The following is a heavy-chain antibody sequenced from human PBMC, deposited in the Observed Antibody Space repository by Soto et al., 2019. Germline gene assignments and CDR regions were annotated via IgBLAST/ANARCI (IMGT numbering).Heavy chain of an antibody. V-gene: IGHV4-61*02. CDR2: FESSGSN. CDR1: GGSISSSSYY. CDR3: ARVQSRYGYWFDP. Sequence: SETLSLTCTVSGGSISSSSYYWSWIRQPAGKGLEWIGRFESSGSNNYNPSLKSRVAMSVDRSKKQFSLRLSAVTAADTAVYYCARVQSRYGYWFDPWGQGILVTVSS. D-gene: IGHD5-18*01. J-gene: IGHJ5*02.